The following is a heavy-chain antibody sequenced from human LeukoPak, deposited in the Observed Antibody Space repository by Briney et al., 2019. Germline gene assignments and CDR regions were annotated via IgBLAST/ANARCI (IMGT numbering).Heavy chain of an antibody. J-gene: IGHJ4*02. CDR2: ISSSGNT. CDR1: GFTFSRSA. D-gene: IGHD6-13*01. CDR3: VKGRISEDGLDF. Sequence: GGSLRLSCAASGFTFSRSAMTWVRQTPGKGLDWVSSISSSGNTYYADSVKGRFTISRDNSKNMLYLQLNSLRAEDTAVYYCVKGRISEDGLDFWGQGTLVTVSS. V-gene: IGHV3-23*01.